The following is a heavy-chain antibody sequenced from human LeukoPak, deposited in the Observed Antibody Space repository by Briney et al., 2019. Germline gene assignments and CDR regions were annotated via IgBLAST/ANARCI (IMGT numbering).Heavy chain of an antibody. J-gene: IGHJ3*02. CDR1: GFTVSSNY. CDR3: ARGSASDALDI. V-gene: IGHV3-53*01. CDR2: IYSAGST. Sequence: PGGSLRLSCAASGFTVSSNYMSWVRQAPGKGLEWVSVIYSAGSTYYADSVKGRFTISRDNSKNTLYLQMNSLRGEDTAVYYCARGSASDALDIWGQGTMVTVSS. D-gene: IGHD3-3*01.